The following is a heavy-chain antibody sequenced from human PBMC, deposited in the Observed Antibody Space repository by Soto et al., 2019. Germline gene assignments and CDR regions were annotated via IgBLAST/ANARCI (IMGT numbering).Heavy chain of an antibody. CDR1: GFSLSTSGVG. CDR2: IYWDDDK. Sequence: QITLKESGPTLVKPTQTLTLTCTFSGFSLSTSGVGVGWIRQPPGKALEWLALIYWDDDKRYSPSLKSRLTITKDTSKNQVVLTMTNMDPVDTATYYCAHSSRYSSSSNYYDSSGYPDYFDYWGQGTLVTVSS. V-gene: IGHV2-5*02. J-gene: IGHJ4*02. CDR3: AHSSRYSSSSNYYDSSGYPDYFDY. D-gene: IGHD3-22*01.